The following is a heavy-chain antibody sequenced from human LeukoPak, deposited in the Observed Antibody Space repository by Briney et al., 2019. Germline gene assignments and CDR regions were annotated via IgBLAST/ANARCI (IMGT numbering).Heavy chain of an antibody. D-gene: IGHD6-6*01. J-gene: IGHJ4*02. Sequence: GGSLRLSCAASGFTFSDYSMSWIRQAPGKGLEWVSYISSSGSTVYYADSVKGRFAISRDNAKNSLYLQMNSLRAEDTAMYYCARDLSARTFDYWGQGTLVTVSS. CDR1: GFTFSDYS. CDR2: ISSSGSTV. V-gene: IGHV3-11*01. CDR3: ARDLSARTFDY.